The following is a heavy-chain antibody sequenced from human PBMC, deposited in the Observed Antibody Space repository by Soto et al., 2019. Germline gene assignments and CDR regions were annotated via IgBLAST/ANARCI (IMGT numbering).Heavy chain of an antibody. CDR3: ARGAIRGYSYGHSDY. CDR1: GFSFSSYT. CDR2: ISITGSYI. J-gene: IGHJ4*02. D-gene: IGHD5-18*01. Sequence: GGSLRLSCAASGFSFSSYTMGWVRQAPGKGLQWVSSISITGSYIYYADSVKGRFAISRDNAQNSLYLHMNSLRAEDTAVYYCARGAIRGYSYGHSDYWGQGTPVTVSS. V-gene: IGHV3-21*01.